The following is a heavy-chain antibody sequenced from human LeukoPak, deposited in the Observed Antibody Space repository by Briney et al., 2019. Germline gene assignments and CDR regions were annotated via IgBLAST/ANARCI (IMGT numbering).Heavy chain of an antibody. CDR3: ASSSGWYLYFDY. V-gene: IGHV4-34*01. J-gene: IGHJ4*02. CDR1: GGSFSGYY. CDR2: INHSGST. D-gene: IGHD6-19*01. Sequence: SETLSLTCAVYGGSFSGYYWSWIRQPPGKGLECIGEINHSGSTNYNPSLKSRVTISVDTSKNQFSLKLSSVTAADTAVYYCASSSGWYLYFDYWGQGTLVTVSS.